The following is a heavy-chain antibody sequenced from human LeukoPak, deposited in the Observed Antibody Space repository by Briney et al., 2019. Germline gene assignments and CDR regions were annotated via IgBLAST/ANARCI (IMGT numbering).Heavy chain of an antibody. Sequence: SETLSLTCTASGGSISSSSYYWGWIRQPPGKGLEWIGSIYYSGSTYYNPSLKSRVTISVDTSKNQFSLKLSSVTAADTAVYYCARDRVVAAADYWGQGTLVTVSS. CDR1: GGSISSSSYY. V-gene: IGHV4-39*07. D-gene: IGHD6-13*01. CDR3: ARDRVVAAADY. CDR2: IYYSGST. J-gene: IGHJ4*02.